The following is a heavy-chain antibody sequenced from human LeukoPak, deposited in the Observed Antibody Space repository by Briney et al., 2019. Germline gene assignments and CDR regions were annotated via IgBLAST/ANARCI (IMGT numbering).Heavy chain of an antibody. CDR3: ARDGYFDL. CDR2: ISAHNGNT. CDR1: GYTVTTYG. J-gene: IGHJ2*01. V-gene: IGHV1-18*01. Sequence: GASVKVSCKASGYTVTTYGIAWGRQAPGQGLEWMGWISAHNGNTNYAQSLQGRGTMTTDTATNTAYMALRSLRSDDTAVYYCARDGYFDLWGRGTLVTVSS.